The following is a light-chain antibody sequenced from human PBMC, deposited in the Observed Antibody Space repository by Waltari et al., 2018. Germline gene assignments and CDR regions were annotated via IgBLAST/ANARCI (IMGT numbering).Light chain of an antibody. Sequence: EIVLTQSPATLSLSPGDRATLSCRASQSVSTDLAWYQHKPGQAPRLLIYDASNRATGIPARFSGSGSGTDFTFTISSLQPEDFAVYYCHQRSNWPPWTFGQGTKVEFK. CDR2: DAS. V-gene: IGKV3-11*01. J-gene: IGKJ1*01. CDR3: HQRSNWPPWT. CDR1: QSVSTD.